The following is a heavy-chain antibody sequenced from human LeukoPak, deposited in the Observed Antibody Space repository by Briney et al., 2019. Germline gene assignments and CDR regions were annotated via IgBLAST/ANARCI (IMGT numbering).Heavy chain of an antibody. CDR3: ARDYVAPYYYYGMDV. D-gene: IGHD3-16*01. CDR1: GGTFSSYA. Sequence: SVKVSCKASGGTFSSYAISWVRQAPGQGLEWMGRTIPIFGIANYAQKFQGRVTITADKSTSTAYMELSSLRSEDTAVYYCARDYVAPYYYYGMDVWGQGTTVTVSS. V-gene: IGHV1-69*04. J-gene: IGHJ6*02. CDR2: TIPIFGIA.